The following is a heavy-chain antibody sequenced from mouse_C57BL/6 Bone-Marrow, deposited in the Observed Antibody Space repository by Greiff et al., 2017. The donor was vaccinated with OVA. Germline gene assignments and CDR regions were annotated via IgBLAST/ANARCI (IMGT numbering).Heavy chain of an antibody. D-gene: IGHD6-1*01. J-gene: IGHJ1*03. CDR3: ARSASGWYFDV. Sequence: VKLQESGPELVKPGASVKISCKASGYAFSSSWMNWVKQRPGKGLEWIGRIYPGDGDTNYNGKFKGKATLTADKSSSTAYMQLSSLTSEDSAVYFCARSASGWYFDVWGTGTTVTVSS. CDR2: IYPGDGDT. V-gene: IGHV1-82*01. CDR1: GYAFSSSW.